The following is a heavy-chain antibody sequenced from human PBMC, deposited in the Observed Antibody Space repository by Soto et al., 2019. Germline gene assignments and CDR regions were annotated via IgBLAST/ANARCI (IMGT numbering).Heavy chain of an antibody. Sequence: PSETLSLTCAVSGGSISSGGYSWSWIRQPPGRGLEWIGYIYHNGVTNYNPSLKSRVTISVDRSKNQFSLKLSSVTAADTAVYYCARVTDYWGQGTLVTVSS. CDR3: ARVTDY. CDR1: GGSISSGGYS. V-gene: IGHV4-30-2*01. CDR2: IYHNGVT. J-gene: IGHJ4*02.